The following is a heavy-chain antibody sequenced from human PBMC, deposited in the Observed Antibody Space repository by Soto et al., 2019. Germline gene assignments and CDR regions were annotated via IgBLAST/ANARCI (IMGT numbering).Heavy chain of an antibody. CDR3: ARGWAAFDY. V-gene: IGHV3-7*03. CDR2: IKPDGGEI. CDR1: GFTFSNFW. Sequence: EVQLVESGGGLVQPGGSLRLSCAASGFTFSNFWMTWVRQAPGKGLEWVANIKPDGGEIYYLDSVKGRFTIYRDNDKNSLFLQMNSMGAEDTAVDFCARGWAAFDYWGQGTLVTISS. D-gene: IGHD6-13*01. J-gene: IGHJ4*02.